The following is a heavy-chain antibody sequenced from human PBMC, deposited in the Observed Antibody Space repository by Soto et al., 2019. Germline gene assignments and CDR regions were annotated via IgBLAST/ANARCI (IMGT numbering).Heavy chain of an antibody. D-gene: IGHD3-22*01. J-gene: IGHJ3*02. V-gene: IGHV1-18*01. CDR2: FSAYNGNT. CDR3: AGVFFRLLAFEI. CDR1: GYTFTTYG. Sequence: QVQLVQSGGEVKKPGASVKVSCKASGYTFTTYGISWVRQAPGQGLEWMGWFSAYNGNTSYAQTLQGRVTMTGDTATSTASWELRSLRSDDTAVYYCAGVFFRLLAFEIWGQGTMLTVSS.